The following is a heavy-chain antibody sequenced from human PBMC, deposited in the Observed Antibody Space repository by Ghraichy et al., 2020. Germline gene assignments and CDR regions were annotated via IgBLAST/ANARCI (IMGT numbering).Heavy chain of an antibody. CDR3: ARDRAEKGYGGNLDY. Sequence: LSLTCAASGFTFSSSAMLWVRQAPGKGLGWVAVISYDGSNKYYADSVKGRFTISRDNSKNTLYLQMNSLRAEDTAVYYCARDRAEKGYGGNLDYWGQGTLVTVSS. D-gene: IGHD4-23*01. V-gene: IGHV3-30-3*01. J-gene: IGHJ4*02. CDR1: GFTFSSSA. CDR2: ISYDGSNK.